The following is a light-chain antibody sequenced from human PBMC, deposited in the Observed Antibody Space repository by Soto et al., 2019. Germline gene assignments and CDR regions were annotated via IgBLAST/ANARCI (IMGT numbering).Light chain of an antibody. CDR3: QQYNNWHPLT. CDR2: GAS. V-gene: IGKV3-15*01. CDR1: QSVSGN. Sequence: EIVMTQSPATLSVSPGARATLSCRASQSVSGNLAWYQQKPGQAPRLLIYGASTRATGIPARFSGSGSGTEFTLTISSLQSEDFAVYYCQQYNNWHPLTFGGGTKVEIK. J-gene: IGKJ4*01.